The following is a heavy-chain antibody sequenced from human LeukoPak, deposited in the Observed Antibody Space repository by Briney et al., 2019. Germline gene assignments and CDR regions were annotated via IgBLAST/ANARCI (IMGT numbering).Heavy chain of an antibody. J-gene: IGHJ6*02. Sequence: GRSLRLSCAASGFAFSSYGMHWVRQAPGKGLEWVAVVSYDGPNIYYADSVKGRFTISRDNSKNMLFLQMNSLRTEDTAVYYCAKDRHGYAYYVIDVWGQGTTVIVSS. CDR3: AKDRHGYAYYVIDV. D-gene: IGHD2-2*01. CDR2: VSYDGPNI. V-gene: IGHV3-30*18. CDR1: GFAFSSYG.